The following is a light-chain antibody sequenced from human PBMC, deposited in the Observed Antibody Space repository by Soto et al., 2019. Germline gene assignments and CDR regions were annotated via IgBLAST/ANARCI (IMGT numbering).Light chain of an antibody. CDR1: SSNIGAGFD. CDR2: NNN. J-gene: IGLJ1*01. V-gene: IGLV1-40*01. CDR3: QSYDSSLSAYV. Sequence: QAVVTQPPSVSGAPGQRVTISCTGGSSNIGAGFDVHWYQQLPRTAPKLLIYNNNNRPSGFPDRFSVSRSATSASLAITGLQAADEADYYCQSYDSSLSAYVFGTGTKLTVL.